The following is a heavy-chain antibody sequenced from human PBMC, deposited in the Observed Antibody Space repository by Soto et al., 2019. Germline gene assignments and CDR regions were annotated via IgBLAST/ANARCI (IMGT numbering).Heavy chain of an antibody. Sequence: GASVKVSCKASGYTFFTYDISWVRQAPGQGLEWMGGIIPIFGTANYAQKFQGRVTITADESTSTAYMELSSLRSEDTAVYYCARVGEWELLRASYYYGMDVWGQGTTVTVS. V-gene: IGHV1-69*13. D-gene: IGHD1-26*01. CDR3: ARVGEWELLRASYYYGMDV. CDR1: GYTFFTYD. J-gene: IGHJ6*02. CDR2: IIPIFGTA.